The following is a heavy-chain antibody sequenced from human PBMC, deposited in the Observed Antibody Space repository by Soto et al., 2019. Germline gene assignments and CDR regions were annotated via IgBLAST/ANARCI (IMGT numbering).Heavy chain of an antibody. D-gene: IGHD6-19*01. J-gene: IGHJ4*02. Sequence: ASVKVSCKASGYTFTSYGLSWVRQAPGQGLEWMGWISAYNGNTNYAQKLQGRVTMTTDTSTSTAYMELRSLRSDDTAVYYCARILSSIAVAGPGVFDYWGQGTRVTVSS. CDR2: ISAYNGNT. CDR1: GYTFTSYG. CDR3: ARILSSIAVAGPGVFDY. V-gene: IGHV1-18*01.